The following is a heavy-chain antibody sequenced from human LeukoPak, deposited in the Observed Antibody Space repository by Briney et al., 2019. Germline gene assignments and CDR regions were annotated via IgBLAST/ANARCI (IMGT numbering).Heavy chain of an antibody. CDR2: INHSGST. CDR1: GGSFSAFF. J-gene: IGHJ4*02. V-gene: IGHV4-34*01. D-gene: IGHD3-16*02. Sequence: SETLSLTCAVSGGSFSAFFWRWIRQPPGKGLEWIGEINHSGSTNYNPSLKSRVTISVDTSKNQFSLKLSSVTAADTAVYYCARQDYDYVWGSYRYPTRWGQGTLVTVSS. CDR3: ARQDYDYVWGSYRYPTR.